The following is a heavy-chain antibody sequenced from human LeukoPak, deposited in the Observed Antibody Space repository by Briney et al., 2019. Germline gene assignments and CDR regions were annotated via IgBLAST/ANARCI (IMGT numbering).Heavy chain of an antibody. Sequence: GGSLRLSCAASGLTFSSHWMHWVRQAPGKGLEWVSAISGSGGSTYYADSVKGRFTISRDNSKNTLYLQMNSLRAEDTAVYYCAKDMAYDFWSGYYSSAHDYWGQGTLVTVSS. D-gene: IGHD3-3*01. CDR1: GLTFSSHW. V-gene: IGHV3-23*01. CDR3: AKDMAYDFWSGYYSSAHDY. J-gene: IGHJ4*02. CDR2: ISGSGGST.